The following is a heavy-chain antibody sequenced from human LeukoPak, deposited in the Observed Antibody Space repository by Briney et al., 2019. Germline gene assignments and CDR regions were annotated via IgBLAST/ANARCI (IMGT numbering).Heavy chain of an antibody. CDR3: VKDQWQGYFDWSQSYSGAFDI. CDR2: IIGSGGST. V-gene: IGHV3-23*01. D-gene: IGHD3-9*01. J-gene: IGHJ3*02. CDR1: GFTFSSYA. Sequence: QAGGSLRLSCAASGFTFSSYAMSWVRQAPGKGLEWVSAIIGSGGSTYYADSVKGRFTISRDTSKNTLYLQMNSLRAEDTAVYYCVKDQWQGYFDWSQSYSGAFDIWGQGTMVTVSS.